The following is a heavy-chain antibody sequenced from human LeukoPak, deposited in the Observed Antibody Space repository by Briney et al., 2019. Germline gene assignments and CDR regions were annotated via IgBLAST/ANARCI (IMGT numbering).Heavy chain of an antibody. CDR1: GFTFNSYA. D-gene: IGHD6-13*01. CDR3: AKDPAAAGY. Sequence: GGSLRLSCAASGFTFNSYAMSWVRQAPGKGLEWVSVITGSVGSPYYADSVKGRFTISRDNSKNTLYLQMNSLRAEDTAVYYCAKDPAAAGYWGQGTLVTVSS. CDR2: ITGSVGSP. V-gene: IGHV3-23*01. J-gene: IGHJ4*02.